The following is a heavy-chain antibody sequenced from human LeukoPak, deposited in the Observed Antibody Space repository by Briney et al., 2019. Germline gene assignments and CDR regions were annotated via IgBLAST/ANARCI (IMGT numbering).Heavy chain of an antibody. D-gene: IGHD3-22*01. Sequence: GGSLRLSCAASGFTFSSYGMHWVRQAPGKGLEWVANIKQDGSEKYYVDSVKGRFTISRDNAKNSLYLQMNSLRAEDTAVYYCAREGSYYDSSGYYSSFDYWGQGTLVTVSS. CDR3: AREGSYYDSSGYYSSFDY. V-gene: IGHV3-7*03. CDR2: IKQDGSEK. J-gene: IGHJ4*02. CDR1: GFTFSSYG.